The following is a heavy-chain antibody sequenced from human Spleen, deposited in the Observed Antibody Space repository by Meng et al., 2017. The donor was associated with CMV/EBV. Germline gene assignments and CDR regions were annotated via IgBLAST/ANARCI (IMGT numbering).Heavy chain of an antibody. Sequence: AFGFTFRAYAMNWVRQAPGKGLEWVSAISGSGGEIYYADSVKGRFTISRDNFKKTLYLEMNSLRAEDTAIYFCAKDQRLELPYYFDYWGQGTLVTVSS. D-gene: IGHD6-25*01. V-gene: IGHV3-23*01. J-gene: IGHJ4*02. CDR2: ISGSGGEI. CDR1: GFTFRAYA. CDR3: AKDQRLELPYYFDY.